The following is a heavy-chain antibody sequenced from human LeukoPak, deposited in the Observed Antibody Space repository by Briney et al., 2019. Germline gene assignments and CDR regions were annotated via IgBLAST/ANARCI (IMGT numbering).Heavy chain of an antibody. J-gene: IGHJ4*02. CDR3: ARDRRYSSGWYGIDY. CDR1: GGSISGYY. CDR2: IYYSGST. D-gene: IGHD6-19*01. Sequence: SETLSLTRTVSGGSISGYYWSWIRQPPGKGLEWIGYIYYSGSTNYNPSLKSRVTISVDTSKNQFSLKLSSVTAADTAVYYCARDRRYSSGWYGIDYWGQGTLVTVSS. V-gene: IGHV4-59*01.